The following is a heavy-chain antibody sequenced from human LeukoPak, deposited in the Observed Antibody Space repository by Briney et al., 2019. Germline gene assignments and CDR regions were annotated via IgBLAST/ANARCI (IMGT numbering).Heavy chain of an antibody. CDR1: GGTFNNYA. CDR2: IIPIVGIG. CDR3: ARAGNNDDYTGPLDY. D-gene: IGHD4-17*01. J-gene: IGHJ4*02. Sequence: SVKDSCNASGGTFNNYAIIWVRQAPGQGLEWMGRIIPIVGIGTYAKKFQGRVTITADRSTNTAYMELSSLGSEDTAFYFCARAGNNDDYTGPLDYWSQGTLVTVSS. V-gene: IGHV1-69*04.